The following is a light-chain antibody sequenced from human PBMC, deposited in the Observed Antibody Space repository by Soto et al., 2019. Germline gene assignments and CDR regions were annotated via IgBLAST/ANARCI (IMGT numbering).Light chain of an antibody. CDR2: DVS. CDR3: CSYAGTTHV. V-gene: IGLV2-11*01. J-gene: IGLJ1*01. CDR1: SSDIGGYNY. Sequence: QSALTQPPSVSGSRGQSVTISCTGTSSDIGGYNYVSWYQQLPGKAPKLMIYDVSKRPSGVPDRFSGSNSGNTASLTISGLQAEDEADYYCCSYAGTTHVFGTGTKVPVL.